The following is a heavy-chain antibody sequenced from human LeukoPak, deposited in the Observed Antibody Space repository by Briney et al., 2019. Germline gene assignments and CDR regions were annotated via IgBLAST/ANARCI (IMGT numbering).Heavy chain of an antibody. J-gene: IGHJ4*02. D-gene: IGHD3-22*01. Sequence: GRSPRLSCAASGFTFSSYAMSWVRQAPGKGLEWVSAISGSGGSTYYADSMKGRFTISRDNSKNTLYLQMNSLRAEDTAVYYCAKAQLTMITDEPYFDYWGQGTLVTVSS. CDR3: AKAQLTMITDEPYFDY. CDR2: ISGSGGST. V-gene: IGHV3-23*01. CDR1: GFTFSSYA.